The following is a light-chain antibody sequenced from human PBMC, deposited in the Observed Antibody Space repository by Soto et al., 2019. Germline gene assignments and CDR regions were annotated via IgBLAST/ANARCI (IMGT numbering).Light chain of an antibody. CDR1: QSFSSKY. J-gene: IGKJ1*01. Sequence: EIVLTQSPGTLSLSPGERATISCRASQSFSSKYLAWYQQKPGQAPRLLIYGTSSRATGIPDRFSGSGSGTDFTLTISRLEPEDFAVYYCQQYGSSRTFGQGTKVEIK. CDR3: QQYGSSRT. CDR2: GTS. V-gene: IGKV3-20*01.